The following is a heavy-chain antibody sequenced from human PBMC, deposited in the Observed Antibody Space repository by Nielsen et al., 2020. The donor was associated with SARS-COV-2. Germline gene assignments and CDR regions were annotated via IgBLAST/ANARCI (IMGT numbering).Heavy chain of an antibody. CDR3: ARDPIAVAGTLDY. J-gene: IGHJ4*02. V-gene: IGHV4-31*03. D-gene: IGHD6-19*01. CDR1: GGSISSGGYY. Sequence: SETLSLTCTVSGGSISSGGYYWSWIRQHPGKGLEWIGYIYYSGSTYYNPSLKSRVTISVDTSKNQFSLKLSSVTAADTAVYYCARDPIAVAGTLDYWGQGTLVTVSS. CDR2: IYYSGST.